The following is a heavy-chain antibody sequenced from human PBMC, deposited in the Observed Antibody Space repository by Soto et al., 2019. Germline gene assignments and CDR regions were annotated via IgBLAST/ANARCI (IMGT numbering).Heavy chain of an antibody. CDR3: ARGVLYSRYGMDV. J-gene: IGHJ6*02. Sequence: GGSLRLSCAASGFTFSSYSMNWVRQAPGKGLEWVSSISSSSYIYYADSVKGRFTISRDNAKNSLYLQMNSLRAEDTAVYYCARGVLYSRYGMDVWGQGTTVTVSS. D-gene: IGHD2-8*01. CDR1: GFTFSSYS. CDR2: ISSSSYI. V-gene: IGHV3-21*01.